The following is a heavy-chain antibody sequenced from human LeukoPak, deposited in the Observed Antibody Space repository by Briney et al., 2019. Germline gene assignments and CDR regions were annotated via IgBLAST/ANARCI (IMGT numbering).Heavy chain of an antibody. CDR1: GGSISSSSYY. D-gene: IGHD3-10*01. CDR2: IYYSGST. V-gene: IGHV4-39*01. Sequence: SETPSLTCTVSGGSISSSSYYWGWIRQPPGKGLEWIGSIYYSGSTYYNPSLKSRVTISVDTSKNQFSLKLSSVTAADTAVYYCARQVGDTYYYGSGSYKVDYWGQGTLVTVSS. CDR3: ARQVGDTYYYGSGSYKVDY. J-gene: IGHJ4*02.